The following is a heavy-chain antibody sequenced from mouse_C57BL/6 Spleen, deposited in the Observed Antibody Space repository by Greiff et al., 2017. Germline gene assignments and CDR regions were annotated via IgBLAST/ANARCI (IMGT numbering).Heavy chain of an antibody. CDR3: TVITTVVAESYFDY. Sequence: DVKLQESGGGLVQPGGSMKLSCVASGFTFSNYWMNWVRQSPEKGLEWVAQIRLKSDNYATHYAESVKGRFTISRDDSKSSVYLQMNNLRAEDTGIYYCTVITTVVAESYFDYWGQGTTLTVSS. CDR2: IRLKSDNYAT. V-gene: IGHV6-3*01. J-gene: IGHJ2*01. CDR1: GFTFSNYW. D-gene: IGHD1-1*01.